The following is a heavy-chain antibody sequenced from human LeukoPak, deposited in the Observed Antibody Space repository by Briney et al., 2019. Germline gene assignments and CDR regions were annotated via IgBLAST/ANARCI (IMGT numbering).Heavy chain of an antibody. J-gene: IGHJ4*02. D-gene: IGHD3-10*01. CDR2: IYHSGST. V-gene: IGHV4-38-2*02. CDR3: AARYYYGSGNPY. CDR1: GYSISSGYY. Sequence: PSETLSLTCTVSGYSISSGYYWGWIRQPPGKGLEWIGSIYHSGSTYYNPSLKSRVTISVDTSKNQFSLKLSSVTAADTAVYYCAARYYYGSGNPYWGQGTLVTVSS.